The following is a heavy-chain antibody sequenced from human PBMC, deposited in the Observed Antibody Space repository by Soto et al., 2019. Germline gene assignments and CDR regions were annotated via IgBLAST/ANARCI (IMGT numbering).Heavy chain of an antibody. J-gene: IGHJ4*02. Sequence: SVNGSCKASGGGFSVDAVSCVRQAPGQGLEWIGVISPIVGTTNYAQKFRGRVTIAGDESTSTVYMDLSSLRSDDTAVYYRARDLAGADYWGQGTLVTVSS. CDR2: ISPIVGTT. V-gene: IGHV1-69*13. CDR1: GGGFSVDA. D-gene: IGHD6-13*01. CDR3: ARDLAGADY.